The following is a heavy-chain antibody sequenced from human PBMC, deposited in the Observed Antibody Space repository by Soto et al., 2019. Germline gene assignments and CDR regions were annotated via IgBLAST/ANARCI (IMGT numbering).Heavy chain of an antibody. CDR1: GYKFSSYG. CDR3: VRGGFAYGYLDY. CDR2: ISTYNVDT. J-gene: IGHJ4*02. Sequence: QVQLVQSGAEVKKPGASVKVSCKTSGYKFSSYGIVWVRQAPGQGLEWMGWISTYNVDTKYADKFQGRLTMSSDTSTTTAFMELRRLRSDDTAVYYCVRGGFAYGYLDYWGQGTLVTVSS. V-gene: IGHV1-18*01. D-gene: IGHD5-18*01.